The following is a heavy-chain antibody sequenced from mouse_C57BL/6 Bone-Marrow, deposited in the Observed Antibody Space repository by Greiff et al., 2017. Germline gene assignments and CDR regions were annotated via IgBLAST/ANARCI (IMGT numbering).Heavy chain of an antibody. Sequence: VQLQQPGAELVKPGASVKLSCKASGYTFTSYWMHWVKQRPGQGLEWIGMIHPNSGSTNYNEKFKNKATLTVDNSSSTAYMQLSSLTSEDSAVYYCARAYGSSYAYAMDYWGQGTSVTVSS. CDR2: IHPNSGST. CDR1: GYTFTSYW. CDR3: ARAYGSSYAYAMDY. D-gene: IGHD1-1*01. V-gene: IGHV1-64*01. J-gene: IGHJ4*01.